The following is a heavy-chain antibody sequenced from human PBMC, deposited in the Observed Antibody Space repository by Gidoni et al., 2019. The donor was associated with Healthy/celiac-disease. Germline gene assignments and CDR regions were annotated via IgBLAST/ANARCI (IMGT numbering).Heavy chain of an antibody. CDR3: ARGDGDYLTY. CDR2: INHSGST. V-gene: IGHV4-34*01. J-gene: IGHJ4*02. Sequence: QLQLQQWGAGLLKPSATLSLTCGVDGGSFSGYSWSWIRQPPGKGLEWIGEINHSGSTNYNPSLKSRLTISVDTSKNQFSVKLSSVTAADTAVYYCARGDGDYLTYWGQGTLVTVSS. D-gene: IGHD4-17*01. CDR1: GGSFSGYS.